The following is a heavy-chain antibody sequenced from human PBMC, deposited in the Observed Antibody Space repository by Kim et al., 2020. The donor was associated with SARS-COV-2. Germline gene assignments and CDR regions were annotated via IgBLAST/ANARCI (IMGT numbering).Heavy chain of an antibody. Sequence: ASVKVSCKASVYTFTSYYMHWVRQAPGQGLEWMGIINPSGGSTSYAQKFQGRVTMTRDTSTSTVYMELSSLRSEDTAVYYCAREYCSSTSCQLDYYGMDVWGQGTTVTVSS. J-gene: IGHJ6*02. CDR1: VYTFTSYY. D-gene: IGHD2-2*01. CDR2: INPSGGST. V-gene: IGHV1-46*01. CDR3: AREYCSSTSCQLDYYGMDV.